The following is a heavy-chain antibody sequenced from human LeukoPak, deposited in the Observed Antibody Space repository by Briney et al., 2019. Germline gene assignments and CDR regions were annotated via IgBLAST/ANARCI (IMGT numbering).Heavy chain of an antibody. CDR1: GYTFTGYY. Sequence: ASVKVSCKASGYTFTGYYMHWVRQAPGQGLEWMGWINPNSGGTNYAQKFQGRVTMTRDTSISTAYMELSRLRSDDTAVYYYARSRSRPDSSGYFEDEPYYYFDYWGQGTLVTVSS. D-gene: IGHD3-22*01. CDR2: INPNSGGT. V-gene: IGHV1-2*02. J-gene: IGHJ4*02. CDR3: ARSRSRPDSSGYFEDEPYYYFDY.